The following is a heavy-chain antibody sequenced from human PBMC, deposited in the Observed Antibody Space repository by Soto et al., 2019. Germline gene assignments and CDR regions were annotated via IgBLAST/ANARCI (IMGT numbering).Heavy chain of an antibody. J-gene: IGHJ3*02. CDR2: INPRGGST. V-gene: IGHV1-46*01. CDR1: GYTFTSYY. D-gene: IGHD3-22*01. CDR3: ASQKTYYYDSSGYYAAAFDI. Sequence: QVQLVQSGAEVKKPGASVKVSCKASGYTFTSYYMHWVRQAPGQGLEWMGIINPRGGSTSYAQKFQGRVPMTRDTSTSTVYMELSSLRSEDTAVYYCASQKTYYYDSSGYYAAAFDIWGQGTMVTVSS.